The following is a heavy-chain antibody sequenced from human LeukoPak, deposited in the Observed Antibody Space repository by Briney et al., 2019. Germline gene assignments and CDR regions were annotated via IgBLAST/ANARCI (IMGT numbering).Heavy chain of an antibody. CDR1: GFTFDDYA. D-gene: IGHD6-13*01. CDR2: ISWNSGSI. J-gene: IGHJ3*02. Sequence: GGSLRLSCAASGFTFDDYAMHWVRQAPGKGREWVSGISWNSGSIGYADSVKGRFTISRDNAKNSLYLQMNSLRAEDTALYYCAKVYSSSRGGAFDIWGQGTMVTVSS. V-gene: IGHV3-9*01. CDR3: AKVYSSSRGGAFDI.